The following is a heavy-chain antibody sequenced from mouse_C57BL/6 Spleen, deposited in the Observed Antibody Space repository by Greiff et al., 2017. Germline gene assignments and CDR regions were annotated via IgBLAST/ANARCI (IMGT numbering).Heavy chain of an antibody. Sequence: VKLMESGPGLVAPSQSLSITCTVSGFSLTSYAISWVRQPPGQGLEWLGVIWPGGGTNYNSALKSRLSISKDNSKSQVFLKMNSLQTDDTARYYCARRGDYHDYWGQGTTLTVSS. CDR2: IWPGGGT. J-gene: IGHJ2*01. D-gene: IGHD2-4*01. CDR3: ARRGDYHDY. CDR1: GFSLTSYA. V-gene: IGHV2-9-1*01.